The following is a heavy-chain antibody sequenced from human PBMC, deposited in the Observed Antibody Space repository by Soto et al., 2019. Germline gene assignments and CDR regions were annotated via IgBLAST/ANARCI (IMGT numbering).Heavy chain of an antibody. CDR3: ARPITIFGVVTNNWFDP. J-gene: IGHJ5*02. V-gene: IGHV4-34*01. Sequence: SETLSLTCAVYGGSFSGYYWSWIRQPPGKGLEWIGEINHSGSTNYNPSLKSRVTISVDTSKNQFSLKLSSVTAADTAVYYCARPITIFGVVTNNWFDPWGQGTLVTVSS. D-gene: IGHD3-3*01. CDR2: INHSGST. CDR1: GGSFSGYY.